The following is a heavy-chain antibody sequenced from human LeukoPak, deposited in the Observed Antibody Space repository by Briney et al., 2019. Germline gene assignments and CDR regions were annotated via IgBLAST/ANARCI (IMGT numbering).Heavy chain of an antibody. CDR1: GGTFSSYA. D-gene: IGHD3-9*01. CDR3: ARDSVNYDILTGHPAAIWYFVY. Sequence: ASVKVSCKASGGTFSSYAISWVRQAPGQGLEWMGGIIPIFGTANYAQKFQGRVTITADESTSTAYLELSSLRSEDTAVYYCARDSVNYDILTGHPAAIWYFVYWGQGTLVTVSS. J-gene: IGHJ4*02. V-gene: IGHV1-69*01. CDR2: IIPIFGTA.